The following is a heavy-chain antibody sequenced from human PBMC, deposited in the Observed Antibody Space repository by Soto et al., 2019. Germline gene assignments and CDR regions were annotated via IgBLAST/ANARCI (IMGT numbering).Heavy chain of an antibody. D-gene: IGHD3-10*01. CDR3: GRGGGLGSAVRWDCDP. CDR1: GGSISSGGYY. Sequence: QVQLQESGPGLVKPSQTLSLTCTVSGGSISSGGYYWNWIRQHPGKGLELIGYSYYSGNTYYNPSLSSRVTISVDTSKNQFPLKLSSGTVADTAVHFWGRGGGLGSAVRWDCDPWGQGTLVTVSS. CDR2: SYYSGNT. J-gene: IGHJ5*02. V-gene: IGHV4-31*03.